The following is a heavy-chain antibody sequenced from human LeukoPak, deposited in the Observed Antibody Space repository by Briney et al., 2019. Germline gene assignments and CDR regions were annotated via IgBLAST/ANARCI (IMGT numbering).Heavy chain of an antibody. V-gene: IGHV1-2*02. CDR2: INPNSGGT. D-gene: IGHD3-10*01. CDR1: GYTFTGYY. CDR3: AREYYYGSGSSAY. Sequence: ASVKVSCKASGYTFTGYYMHWVRQAPGQGLEWMGWINPNSGGTNYAQKFQGRVTMTRDTSISTAYMELSRLRSDETAVYYCAREYYYGSGSSAYWGQGTLVTVSS. J-gene: IGHJ4*02.